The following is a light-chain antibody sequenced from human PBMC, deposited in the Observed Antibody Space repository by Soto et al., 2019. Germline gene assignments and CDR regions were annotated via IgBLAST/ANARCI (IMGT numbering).Light chain of an antibody. V-gene: IGKV3-15*01. CDR2: GAS. CDR3: EQYINWPSWT. Sequence: EKVLTQSRSTLSLSPGERASLSCRASQSVNTFLAWYQHKPGQAPRLLIYGASTRATGIPARFSGSGSGTEFPLTISSLQSEDFAVYYCEQYINWPSWTFGQGTKVEVK. CDR1: QSVNTF. J-gene: IGKJ1*01.